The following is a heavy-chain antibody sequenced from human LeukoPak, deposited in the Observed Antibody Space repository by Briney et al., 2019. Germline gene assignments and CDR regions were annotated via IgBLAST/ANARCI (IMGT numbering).Heavy chain of an antibody. V-gene: IGHV4-38-2*02. J-gene: IGHJ3*02. Sequence: PSETLSLTCTVSGYSINSGYYWGWIRQPPGKGLEWIGSIYSGGSTYYNPSLKSRVTISVETSRKRFSLELRSVTAADTAVYYCARDLHYTGSYYDAFDIWGQGTLVTVSS. D-gene: IGHD1-26*01. CDR3: ARDLHYTGSYYDAFDI. CDR2: IYSGGST. CDR1: GYSINSGYY.